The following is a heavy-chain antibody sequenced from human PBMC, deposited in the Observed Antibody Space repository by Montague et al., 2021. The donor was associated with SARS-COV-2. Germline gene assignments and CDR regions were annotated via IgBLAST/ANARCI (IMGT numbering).Heavy chain of an antibody. Sequence: SETLSLTCTVSGDSITKNYYWGWIRQPPGKGLEWIGTIYHSGTTYYNPSLKSRVTISVDTSNNQFSLKLTSVTAADTAVYYCARRHIVASDRAFDYWGQGTLVTVSS. V-gene: IGHV4-38-2*02. D-gene: IGHD2-21*01. CDR1: GDSITKNYY. CDR2: IYHSGTT. CDR3: ARRHIVASDRAFDY. J-gene: IGHJ4*02.